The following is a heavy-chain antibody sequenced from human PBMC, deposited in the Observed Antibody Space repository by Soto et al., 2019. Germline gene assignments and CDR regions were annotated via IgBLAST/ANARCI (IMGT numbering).Heavy chain of an antibody. V-gene: IGHV1-2*02. J-gene: IGHJ3*02. D-gene: IGHD5-12*01. CDR3: ARVRGYSGLLEARSDAFDI. CDR2: INHNSGGT. Sequence: GASVKVSCKASGYTFTGYYMHWVRQAPGQGLEWMGWINHNSGGTNYAQKFQGRVTMTRDTSISTAYMELSRLRSDDTAVYYCARVRGYSGLLEARSDAFDIWGQGTMVTVSS. CDR1: GYTFTGYY.